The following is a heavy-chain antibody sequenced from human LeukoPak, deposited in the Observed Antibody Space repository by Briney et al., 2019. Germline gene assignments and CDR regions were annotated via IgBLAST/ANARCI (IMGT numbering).Heavy chain of an antibody. CDR2: ISGSGGST. Sequence: GGSLRLSCAASGFTFSSYAMSWVRQAPRKGLEWVSAISGSGGSTYYADSVKGRFNISRDNSKNTLYLQMNSLRAEDTAVYYCAVEYSGYASFDYWGQGTLVTVSS. D-gene: IGHD5-12*01. CDR3: AVEYSGYASFDY. CDR1: GFTFSSYA. V-gene: IGHV3-23*01. J-gene: IGHJ4*02.